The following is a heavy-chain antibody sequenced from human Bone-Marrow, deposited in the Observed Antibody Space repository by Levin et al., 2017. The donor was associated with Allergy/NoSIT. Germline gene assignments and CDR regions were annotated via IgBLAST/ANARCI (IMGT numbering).Heavy chain of an antibody. CDR1: GGSISSYY. Sequence: SETLSLTCTVSGGSISSYYWSWIRQPPGKGLEWIGYIYYSGSTNYNPSLKSRVTISVDTSKNQFSLKLSSVTAADTAVYYCARGPTGKGRLLDYWGQGTLVTVSS. J-gene: IGHJ4*02. CDR2: IYYSGST. D-gene: IGHD1-1*01. V-gene: IGHV4-59*01. CDR3: ARGPTGKGRLLDY.